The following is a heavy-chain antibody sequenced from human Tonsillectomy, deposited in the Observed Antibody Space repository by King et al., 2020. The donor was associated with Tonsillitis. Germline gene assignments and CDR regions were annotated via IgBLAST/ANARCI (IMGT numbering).Heavy chain of an antibody. V-gene: IGHV7-4-1*02. CDR2: INTNTGNP. CDR1: GYTFTNYA. J-gene: IGHJ6*02. D-gene: IGHD3-10*01. Sequence: VQLVESGSELKKPGASVKVSCKASGYTFTNYAMNWVRQAPGQGLEWMGWINTNTGNPTYAQGFTGRFVFSLATSVSSAYLQRTSLKAEDTSVYYCARGRGPNYYYGMDVWGQGTTVTVSS. CDR3: ARGRGPNYYYGMDV.